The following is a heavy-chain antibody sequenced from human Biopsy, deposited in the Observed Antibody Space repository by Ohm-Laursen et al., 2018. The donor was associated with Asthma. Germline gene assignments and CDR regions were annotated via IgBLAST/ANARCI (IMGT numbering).Heavy chain of an antibody. CDR3: ARAQDYYDSRGYYRSFDY. Sequence: TLSLTWTVSYGSITSGGYYWTWIRQHPGKGLEWIGFIYHSGSTYYNPSLKSRVSISIDTSKNQFSLKLSSVTAADTAVYYCARAQDYYDSRGYYRSFDYWGQGTLVTVSS. J-gene: IGHJ4*02. CDR2: IYHSGST. V-gene: IGHV4-31*02. D-gene: IGHD3-22*01. CDR1: YGSITSGGYY.